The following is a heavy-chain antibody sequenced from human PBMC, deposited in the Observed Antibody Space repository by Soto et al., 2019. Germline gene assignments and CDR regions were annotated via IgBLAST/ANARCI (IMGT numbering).Heavy chain of an antibody. Sequence: SETLSLTCAVYGGSFSGYYCSWIRQPPGKGLEWIGEINHSGSTNYNPSLKSRVTISVDTSKNQFSLKLSSVTAADTAVYYCASGRIQIWLIWGQGTLVTAPQ. J-gene: IGHJ4*02. CDR3: ASGRIQIWLI. CDR2: INHSGST. D-gene: IGHD5-18*01. V-gene: IGHV4-34*01. CDR1: GGSFSGYY.